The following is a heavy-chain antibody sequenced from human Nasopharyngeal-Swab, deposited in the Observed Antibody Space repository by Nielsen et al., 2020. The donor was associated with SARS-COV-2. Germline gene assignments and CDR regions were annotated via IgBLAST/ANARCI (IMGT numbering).Heavy chain of an antibody. CDR2: INHSGST. CDR1: GGSVSSGSYY. D-gene: IGHD3-16*01. J-gene: IGHJ6*03. V-gene: IGHV4-39*07. Sequence: SETLSLTCTVSGGSVSSGSYYWSWIRQPPGKGLEWIGEINHSGSTNYNPSLKSRVTISVDTSKNQFSLKLSSVTAADTAVYYCARLRRDGRLKSPYYYYYMDVWGKGTTVTVSS. CDR3: ARLRRDGRLKSPYYYYYMDV.